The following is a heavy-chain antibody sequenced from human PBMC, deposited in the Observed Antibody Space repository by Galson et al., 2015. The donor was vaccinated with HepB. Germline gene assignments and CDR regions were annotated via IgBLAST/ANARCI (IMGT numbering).Heavy chain of an antibody. D-gene: IGHD3-3*01. Sequence: SLRLSCAASGFTFNNAWMSWVRQAPVKGLEWVGRIKSKTDGGTADYAAPVKGRFTISRDDSKNTLSLQMNSLNTEDTAMYYCTTAYPVAFLGYWGQGTLVTVSS. CDR2: IKSKTDGGTA. CDR1: GFTFNNAW. J-gene: IGHJ4*02. V-gene: IGHV3-15*01. CDR3: TTAYPVAFLGY.